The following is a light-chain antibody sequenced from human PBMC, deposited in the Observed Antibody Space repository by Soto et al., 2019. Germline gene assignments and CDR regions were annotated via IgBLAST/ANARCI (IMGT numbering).Light chain of an antibody. V-gene: IGLV1-40*01. CDR3: QSYDSSLSGYV. CDR1: SSNIGTGYA. CDR2: GNN. J-gene: IGLJ1*01. Sequence: QAVVTQPPSVSGAPGQRVTISCTGSSSNIGTGYAVHWYQQFPGTVPKLLIYGNNNRPSGVPDRFSASRSGTSTSLAITGLQAEDEADYYCQSYDSSLSGYVFGTGTKVTVL.